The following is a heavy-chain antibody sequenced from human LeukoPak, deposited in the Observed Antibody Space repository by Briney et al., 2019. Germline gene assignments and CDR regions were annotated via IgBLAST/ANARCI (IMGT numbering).Heavy chain of an antibody. J-gene: IGHJ4*02. CDR2: ISAYNGNT. V-gene: IGHV1-18*01. Sequence: GASVKVSCKASGGTFSSYAISWVRQAPGQGLEWMGWISAYNGNTNYAQKLQGRVTMTTDTSTSTAYMELRSLRSDDTAVYYCARDFSSSFDYWGQGTLVTVSS. CDR3: ARDFSSSFDY. D-gene: IGHD6-6*01. CDR1: GGTFSSYA.